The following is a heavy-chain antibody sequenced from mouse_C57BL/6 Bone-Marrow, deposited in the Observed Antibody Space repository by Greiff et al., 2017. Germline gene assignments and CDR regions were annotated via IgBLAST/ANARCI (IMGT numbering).Heavy chain of an antibody. V-gene: IGHV2-2*01. Sequence: VQLQQSGPGLVQPSQSLSITCTVSGFSLTSYGLHWVRQSPGKGLEWLGVIWSGGSTDYNAAFISRLSISKDNSKSQVFFKMNSLQADDTARYYCARTLWYFDVWGTGTTVTVSS. CDR2: IWSGGST. CDR3: ARTLWYFDV. J-gene: IGHJ1*03. CDR1: GFSLTSYG.